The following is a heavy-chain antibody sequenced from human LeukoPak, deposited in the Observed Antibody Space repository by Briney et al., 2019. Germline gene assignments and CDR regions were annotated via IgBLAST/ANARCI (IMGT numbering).Heavy chain of an antibody. Sequence: SVKVSCKASGGTFSSYAISWVRQAPGQGLEWMGGIIPIFGTANYAQKFQGRVTITADESTSTAYMELSSLRSEDTAVYYCASSPHGVDVYYYYYMDVWGKGTTVTISS. J-gene: IGHJ6*03. V-gene: IGHV1-69*13. CDR2: IIPIFGTA. D-gene: IGHD3-10*01. CDR3: ASSPHGVDVYYYYYMDV. CDR1: GGTFSSYA.